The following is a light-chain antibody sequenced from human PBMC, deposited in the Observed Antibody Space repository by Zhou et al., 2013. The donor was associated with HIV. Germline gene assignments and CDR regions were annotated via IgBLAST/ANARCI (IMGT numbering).Light chain of an antibody. J-gene: IGKJ3*01. CDR2: DAS. CDR3: QQYDNLPFT. CDR1: QDISNY. V-gene: IGKV1-33*01. Sequence: DIQMTQSPSSLSASVGHRVTITCQASQDISNYLSWYQQRPGKAPKLLIYDASNLEVGVPSRFSGSGSGTDFTFTISSLQPEDIATYYCQQYDNLPFTFGPGTKVGYQT.